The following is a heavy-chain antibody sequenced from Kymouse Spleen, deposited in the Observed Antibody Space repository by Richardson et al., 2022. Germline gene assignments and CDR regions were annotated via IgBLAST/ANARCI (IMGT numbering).Heavy chain of an antibody. Sequence: QVQLQQWGAGLLKPSETLSLTCAVYGGSFSGYYWSWIRQPPGKGLEWIGEINHSGSTNYNPSLKSRVTISVDTSKNQFSLKLSSVTAADTAVYYCARGPYYDILTGYYSPYFDYWGQGTLVTVSS. CDR3: ARGPYYDILTGYYSPYFDY. V-gene: IGHV4-34*01. D-gene: IGHD3-9*01. CDR1: GGSFSGYY. CDR2: INHSGST. J-gene: IGHJ4*02.